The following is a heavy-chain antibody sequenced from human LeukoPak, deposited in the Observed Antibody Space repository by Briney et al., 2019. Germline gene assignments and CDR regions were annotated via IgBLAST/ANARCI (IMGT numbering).Heavy chain of an antibody. CDR1: GFTFSNYD. CDR3: ARGSCSSRRCYERLNGLDV. J-gene: IGHJ6*02. CDR2: FHTAGDT. V-gene: IGHV3-13*01. Sequence: PGGSLRLSCAASGFTFSNYDMHWVRQATGKSLEWVSAFHTAGDTHYSGSVKGRFATSRENAKNSFYLQMNNLRAGDTAVYYCARGSCSSRRCYERLNGLDVWGQGTPVTVSS. D-gene: IGHD2-2*01.